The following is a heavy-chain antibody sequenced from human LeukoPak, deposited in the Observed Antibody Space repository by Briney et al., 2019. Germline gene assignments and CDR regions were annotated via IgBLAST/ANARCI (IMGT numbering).Heavy chain of an antibody. D-gene: IGHD3-10*01. CDR1: GYTFTNFG. J-gene: IGHJ4*02. V-gene: IGHV1-18*01. CDR2: ISAYNGNT. Sequence: ASVKVSCKASGYTFTNFGISWVRQAPGQGLEWMGWISAYNGNTNYAQKLQGRVTMTTDTSTSTAYMELRSLRSDDTAVYYCAASLMVRGVLPDYWGQGTLVTVSS. CDR3: AASLMVRGVLPDY.